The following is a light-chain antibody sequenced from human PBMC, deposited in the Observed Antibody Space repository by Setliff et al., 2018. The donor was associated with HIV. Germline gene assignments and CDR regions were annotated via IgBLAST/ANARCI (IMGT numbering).Light chain of an antibody. CDR3: SIHRSRGDV. J-gene: IGLJ1*01. V-gene: IGLV2-14*03. Sequence: QSVLTQPASVTGSLGQSITISCTGTGSDVGTSKYVSWYQQHPGKAPKLIIYDVTTRPSGVSNRFSGSKSGNTASLTISGLQAEDEADYYCSIHRSRGDVFGTGTKVTVL. CDR2: DVT. CDR1: GSDVGTSKY.